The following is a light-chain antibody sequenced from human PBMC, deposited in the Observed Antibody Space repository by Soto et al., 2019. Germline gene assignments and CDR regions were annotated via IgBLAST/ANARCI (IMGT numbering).Light chain of an antibody. V-gene: IGLV2-23*02. CDR1: SSDVGSYNL. CDR2: EVS. Sequence: QSALTQPASVSGSPGQSITISCTGTSSDVGSYNLVSWYQQHPGKAPKLMIYEVSKRPSGVSNRFSGSKSGNTASLTISGLQAEYEAYYYCCSYAGSSTRYVFGTGTKLTVL. J-gene: IGLJ1*01. CDR3: CSYAGSSTRYV.